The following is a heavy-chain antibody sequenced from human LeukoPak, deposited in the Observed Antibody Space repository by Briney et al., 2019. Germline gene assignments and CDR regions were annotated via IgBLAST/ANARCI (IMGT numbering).Heavy chain of an antibody. CDR3: ARDNLAGRGYYYGMDV. Sequence: GGSLRLSCAASGFTFSNHDMTWVRQAPGRGLEWVSSIRGSGGETFYADSVKGRFTISRDNSKNTLYLQVNSLRAEDTAVYYCARDNLAGRGYYYGMDVWGQGTTVTVSS. J-gene: IGHJ6*02. CDR1: GFTFSNHD. CDR2: IRGSGGET. V-gene: IGHV3-23*01.